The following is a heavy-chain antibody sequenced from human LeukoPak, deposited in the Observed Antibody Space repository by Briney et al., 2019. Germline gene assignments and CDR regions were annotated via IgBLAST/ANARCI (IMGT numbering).Heavy chain of an antibody. CDR3: ARDSTDFDY. CDR2: ISSSSNNI. CDR1: GYTFSSYS. Sequence: GGSLRLSCAASGYTFSSYSMNWVREATGKGVEWVSYISSSSNNIYYADSVKCRVTISRDNAKNSLYLLMSSLRAEDTAVYCCARDSTDFDYWGQGTLVTVSS. V-gene: IGHV3-21*06. J-gene: IGHJ4*02.